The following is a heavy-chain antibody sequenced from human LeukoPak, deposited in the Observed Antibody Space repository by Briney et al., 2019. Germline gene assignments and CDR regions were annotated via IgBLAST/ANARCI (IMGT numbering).Heavy chain of an antibody. CDR1: GFTFSSYA. Sequence: GGSLRLSCAASGFTFSSYAMHWVRQAPGKGLEWVAVISYDGSNKYYADSVKGRFTISRDNSKNTLYLQMNSLRAEDTAVYHCAKDPDSSSWGDYWGQGTLVTVSS. CDR2: ISYDGSNK. V-gene: IGHV3-30-3*02. D-gene: IGHD6-13*01. CDR3: AKDPDSSSWGDY. J-gene: IGHJ4*02.